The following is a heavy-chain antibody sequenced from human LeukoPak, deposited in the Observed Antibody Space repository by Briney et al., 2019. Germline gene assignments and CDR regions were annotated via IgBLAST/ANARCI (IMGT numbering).Heavy chain of an antibody. CDR2: IYYSGST. Sequence: SETLSFTCTVSGGSVSSGSYYWSWIRQPPGKGLEWIGYIYYSGSTNYNPSLKSRVTISVDTSKNQFSLKLSSVTAADTAVYYCARGGYQLPYKYFDYWGQGTLVTVSS. V-gene: IGHV4-61*01. CDR1: GGSVSSGSYY. CDR3: ARGGYQLPYKYFDY. D-gene: IGHD2-2*02. J-gene: IGHJ4*02.